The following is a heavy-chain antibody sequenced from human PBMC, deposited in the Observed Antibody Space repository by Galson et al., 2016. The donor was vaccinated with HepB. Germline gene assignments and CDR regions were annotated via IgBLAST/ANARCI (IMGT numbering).Heavy chain of an antibody. CDR1: GFTLNNYA. V-gene: IGHV3-23*01. J-gene: IGHJ5*02. CDR3: AKARGQWLGFDP. Sequence: SLRLSCAASGFTLNNYAMSWVRQAAGKGLEWVSAISGGDGRTYYADSVRGRFTISRDKSKNTLYLQMDSLRFEDTAIYYCAKARGQWLGFDPWGQGTLVTVSS. CDR2: ISGGDGRT. D-gene: IGHD6-19*01.